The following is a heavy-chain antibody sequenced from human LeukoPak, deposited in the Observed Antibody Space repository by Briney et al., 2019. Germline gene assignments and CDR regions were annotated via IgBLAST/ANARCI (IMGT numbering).Heavy chain of an antibody. D-gene: IGHD2-2*01. J-gene: IGHJ4*02. V-gene: IGHV5-51*01. Sequence: GESLKIFCKGSGYSFTNYWIGWGRQRPGKGLEWMGIIYPGDSDTRYSPSFQGQVTITADKSISTAYLQWSSLKASDTAMYYCARQVVVATFDYWGQGTLVTVSS. CDR3: ARQVVVATFDY. CDR2: IYPGDSDT. CDR1: GYSFTNYW.